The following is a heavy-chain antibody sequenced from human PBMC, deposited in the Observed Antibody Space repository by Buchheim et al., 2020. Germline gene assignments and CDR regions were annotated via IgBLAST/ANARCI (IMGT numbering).Heavy chain of an antibody. CDR1: GFTFSSYA. J-gene: IGHJ4*02. D-gene: IGHD3-3*01. CDR3: AKDCVHDDFWSGYCTAFDY. V-gene: IGHV3-23*04. Sequence: EVQLVESGGGLVQPGGSLRLSCAASGFTFSSYAMSWVRQAPGKGLEWVSAISGSGGSTYYADSVKGRFTISRDNSKKTLYLQMNSLRAEDTAVYYCAKDCVHDDFWSGYCTAFDYWGQGTL. CDR2: ISGSGGST.